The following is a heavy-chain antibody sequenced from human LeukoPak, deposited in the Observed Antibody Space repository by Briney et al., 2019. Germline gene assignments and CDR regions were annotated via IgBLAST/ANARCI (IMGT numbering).Heavy chain of an antibody. D-gene: IGHD6-19*01. V-gene: IGHV4-39*07. CDR2: IYYSGST. CDR1: GGSISSSSYY. CDR3: ARGSGWYRDYYYYMDV. Sequence: SETLSLTCTVSGGSISSSSYYWGWIRQPPGKGLEWIGSIYYSGSTYYNPSLKSRVTIPVDTSKNQFSLKLSSVTAADTAVYYCARGSGWYRDYYYYMDVWGKGTTVTVSS. J-gene: IGHJ6*03.